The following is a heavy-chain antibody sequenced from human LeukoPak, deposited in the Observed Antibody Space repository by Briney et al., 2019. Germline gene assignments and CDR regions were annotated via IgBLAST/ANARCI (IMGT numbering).Heavy chain of an antibody. J-gene: IGHJ4*02. V-gene: IGHV1-2*02. CDR1: RYTFTGYY. Sequence: GASVKVSCKASRYTFTGYYIHWVRQAPGQGLEWMGWINPNSGDTKYAQKFQGRVTMTRDTSISTAYMELSRLRSDDTAVYYCARDVGEYCSSTSCYVSDYWGQGTLVTVSS. CDR2: INPNSGDT. CDR3: ARDVGEYCSSTSCYVSDY. D-gene: IGHD2-2*01.